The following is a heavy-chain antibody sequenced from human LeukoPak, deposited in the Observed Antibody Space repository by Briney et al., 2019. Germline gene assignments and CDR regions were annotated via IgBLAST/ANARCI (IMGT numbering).Heavy chain of an antibody. Sequence: ASVKVSCKASGGTFSSYATSWVRQAPGQGLEWMGRIIPILGIANYAQKFQGRVTITADKSTSTAYMELSSLRSEDTAVYYCLDSSGYYFDYWGQGTLVTVSS. CDR3: LDSSGYYFDY. J-gene: IGHJ4*02. CDR1: GGTFSSYA. D-gene: IGHD3-22*01. CDR2: IIPILGIA. V-gene: IGHV1-69*04.